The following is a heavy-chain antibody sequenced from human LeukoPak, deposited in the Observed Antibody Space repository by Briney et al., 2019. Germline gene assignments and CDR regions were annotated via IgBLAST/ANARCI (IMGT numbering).Heavy chain of an antibody. CDR2: ISYDGSNK. V-gene: IGHV3-30*18. J-gene: IGHJ3*02. Sequence: PGRSLRLSCAASGFTFSSYGMHWVRQAPGKGLEWVAVISYDGSNKYYADPVKGRFTISRDNSKNTLYLQMNSLRAEDTAVYYCAKPVVDTAIGDAFDIWGQGTMVTVSS. D-gene: IGHD5-18*01. CDR1: GFTFSSYG. CDR3: AKPVVDTAIGDAFDI.